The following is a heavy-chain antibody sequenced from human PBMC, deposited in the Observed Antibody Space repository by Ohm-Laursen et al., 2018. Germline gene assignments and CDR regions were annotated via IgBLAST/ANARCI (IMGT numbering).Heavy chain of an antibody. J-gene: IGHJ4*02. CDR3: ASTIFGVVTPFDY. CDR2: IYYSGST. V-gene: IGHV4-61*01. Sequence: SQTLSLTCAVSGYSISSGYYWSWIRQPPGKGLEWIGYIYYSGSTNYNPSLKSRVTISVDTSKNQFSLKLSSVTAADTAVYYCASTIFGVVTPFDYWGQGPLVTVSS. D-gene: IGHD3-3*01. CDR1: GYSISSGYY.